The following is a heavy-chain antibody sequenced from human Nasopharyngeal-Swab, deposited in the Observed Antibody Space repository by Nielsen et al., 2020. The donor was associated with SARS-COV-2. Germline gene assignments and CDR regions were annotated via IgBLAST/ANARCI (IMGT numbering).Heavy chain of an antibody. CDR2: IYYSGTT. D-gene: IGHD6-13*01. Sequence: SQTLSLTCAVSGDSISTGRYSWDWLRQPPGTGLEWIGSIYYSGTTYYNPSLKSRVTISVDTSKNQFSLKLNSATAADTAVYYCARWSSWYNWLDPWGQGTQVIVSS. CDR1: GDSISTGRYS. V-gene: IGHV4-39*01. J-gene: IGHJ5*02. CDR3: ARWSSWYNWLDP.